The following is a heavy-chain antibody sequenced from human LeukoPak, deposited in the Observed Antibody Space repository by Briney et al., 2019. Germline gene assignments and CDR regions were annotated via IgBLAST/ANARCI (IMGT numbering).Heavy chain of an antibody. J-gene: IGHJ4*02. Sequence: ASVKVSCKASGYTFTDHFIHWVRQAPGQGLEYMGWIHPGSGNTKYAQMFQGRVTLTRDTSVYTTSMELSSLRSDDTAVYYCARDLRPANLWGQGTLVTVSS. CDR2: IHPGSGNT. D-gene: IGHD1-7*01. CDR1: GYTFTDHF. V-gene: IGHV1-2*02. CDR3: ARDLRPANL.